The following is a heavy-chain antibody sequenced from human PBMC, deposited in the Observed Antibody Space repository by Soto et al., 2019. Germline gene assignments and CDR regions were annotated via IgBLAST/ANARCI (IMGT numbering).Heavy chain of an antibody. CDR2: IYHSGST. J-gene: IGHJ3*02. CDR1: GGSIRSSNW. D-gene: IGHD3-10*01. V-gene: IGHV4-4*02. CDR3: ARVSSYKTHAFDI. Sequence: QVQLQESGPGLVKPSGTLSLTCAVSGGSIRSSNWWSWVRQPPGKGLEWIGEIYHSGSTNYNPSLTSRVTISGDKSKNQFSLKLSSVTAADTAVYYCARVSSYKTHAFDIWGQGTMVTVSS.